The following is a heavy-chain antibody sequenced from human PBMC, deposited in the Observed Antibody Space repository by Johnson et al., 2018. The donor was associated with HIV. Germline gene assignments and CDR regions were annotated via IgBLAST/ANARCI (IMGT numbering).Heavy chain of an antibody. CDR1: GCTARSYA. J-gene: IGHJ3*02. D-gene: IGHD6-19*01. Sequence: QVQLVESGGGVVQPGRPLRRPGAGAGCTARSYAMHWVRQAPGKGLEWVAIISYDGSNKYYADSVKVRFTISRDNSKNTLYLQMNSLRAEDTAVYYCARGGYRSGWFHDAFDIWGQGTMVTVSS. CDR2: ISYDGSNK. V-gene: IGHV3-30-3*01. CDR3: ARGGYRSGWFHDAFDI.